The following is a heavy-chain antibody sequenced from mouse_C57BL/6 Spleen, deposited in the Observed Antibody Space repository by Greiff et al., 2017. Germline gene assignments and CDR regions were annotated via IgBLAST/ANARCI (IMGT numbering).Heavy chain of an antibody. V-gene: IGHV1-53*01. D-gene: IGHD1-1*01. CDR1: GYTFTSYW. CDR3: ARGGGYYGSSLDY. CDR2: INPSNGGT. J-gene: IGHJ2*01. Sequence: VQLQQSGTELVKPGASVKLSCKASGYTFTSYWMHWVKQRPGQGLEWIGNINPSNGGTNYNEKFKSKATLTVDKSSSTAYMQLSSLTSEDSAVYYCARGGGYYGSSLDYWGQGTTLTVSS.